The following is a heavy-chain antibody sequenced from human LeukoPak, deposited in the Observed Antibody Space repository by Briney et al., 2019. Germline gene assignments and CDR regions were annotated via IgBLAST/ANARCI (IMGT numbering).Heavy chain of an antibody. D-gene: IGHD4-23*01. V-gene: IGHV4-30-4*02. Sequence: SSETLSLTCTVSGGSINGGDYYWSWIRQPPGKGLEWIGYIYYSGSTYYNPSLKSRVTISVDTSKNQFSLKLSSVTAADTAVYYCARDSSEFAARWAFDIWGQGTMVTVSS. J-gene: IGHJ3*02. CDR3: ARDSSEFAARWAFDI. CDR2: IYYSGST. CDR1: GGSINGGDYY.